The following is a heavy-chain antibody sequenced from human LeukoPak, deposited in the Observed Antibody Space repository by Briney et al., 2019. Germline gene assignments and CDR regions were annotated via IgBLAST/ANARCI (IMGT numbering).Heavy chain of an antibody. J-gene: IGHJ3*02. CDR2: IYTSGST. D-gene: IGHD3-10*01. Sequence: SETLSLTCTVSGGSISSYYWSWIRQPAGKGLEWIGRIYTSGSTNYNPSLKSRVTISVDTSKNQFSLKLSSVTAADTAVYYCAREYYYGSGSYDAFDIWGQGTMVTVSS. V-gene: IGHV4-4*07. CDR1: GGSISSYY. CDR3: AREYYYGSGSYDAFDI.